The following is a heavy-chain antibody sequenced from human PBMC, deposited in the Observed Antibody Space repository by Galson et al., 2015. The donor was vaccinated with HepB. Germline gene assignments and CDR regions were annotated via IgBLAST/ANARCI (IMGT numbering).Heavy chain of an antibody. CDR1: GFRISDDY. CDR3: TRTGRDEATLSTH. J-gene: IGHJ4*02. V-gene: IGHV3-72*01. Sequence: SLRLSCAASGFRISDDYVDWVRHAPGKGLEWVGRSRNKTKNYTTDYAASVKGRFTFARDDSKNSLYLQMNSLKSDDTAVYYCTRTGRDEATLSTHWGQGTLVTVSS. D-gene: IGHD2-2*01. CDR2: SRNKTKNYTT.